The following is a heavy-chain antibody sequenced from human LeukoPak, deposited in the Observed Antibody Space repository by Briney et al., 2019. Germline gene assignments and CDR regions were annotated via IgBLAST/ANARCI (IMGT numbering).Heavy chain of an antibody. CDR2: ISGSDGST. CDR1: GFTFSSYA. V-gene: IGHV3-23*01. J-gene: IGHJ4*02. D-gene: IGHD2-2*02. Sequence: PGGSLRLSCAASGFTFSSYAMSWVRQAPGKGLEWVSAISGSDGSTYYADSVKGRFTISRDNSKNTLYLQMNSLRAEDTAVYYCAKSRSGTTSCYNYWGQETLVTVSS. CDR3: AKSRSGTTSCYNY.